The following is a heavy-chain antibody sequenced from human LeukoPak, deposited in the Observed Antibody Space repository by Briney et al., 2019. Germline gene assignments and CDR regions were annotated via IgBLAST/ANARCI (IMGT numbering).Heavy chain of an antibody. V-gene: IGHV3-21*01. J-gene: IGHJ4*02. CDR1: GFTFSSYS. Sequence: KSGGSLRLSCAASGFTFSSYSMNWVRQAPGQGLEWVSSISSSSSYIYYADSVKGRFTISRDNAKNSLYLQMNSLRAEDTAVYYCAKKLGTTDYWGQGTLVTVSS. CDR2: ISSSSSYI. CDR3: AKKLGTTDY. D-gene: IGHD7-27*01.